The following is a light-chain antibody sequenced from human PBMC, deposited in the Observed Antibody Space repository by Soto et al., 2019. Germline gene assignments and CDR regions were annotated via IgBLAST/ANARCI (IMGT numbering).Light chain of an antibody. V-gene: IGKV3-20*01. CDR2: GAS. Sequence: EIVLTQSPGTLSLSPGERATLSCRASQSVSSSYLAWYQQKPGQAPMLRIYGASSRDTGIPDRFSGSGSGKDFTLTISRLEPEDVAVYYCQQYGSSPWTFGQGTKVEIK. CDR1: QSVSSSY. J-gene: IGKJ1*01. CDR3: QQYGSSPWT.